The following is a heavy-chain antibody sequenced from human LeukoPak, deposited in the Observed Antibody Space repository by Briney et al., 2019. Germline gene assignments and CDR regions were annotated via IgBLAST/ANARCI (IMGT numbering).Heavy chain of an antibody. CDR2: IGVSGGNT. CDR1: GFIFSSYS. CDR3: ARGNYDRSGYSDY. D-gene: IGHD3-22*01. V-gene: IGHV3-23*01. J-gene: IGHJ4*02. Sequence: GGSLRLSCAASGFIFSSYSMSWVRQAPGKGLEWVSAIGVSGGNTYYADSVKGRFTISRDNSKNTLYLQMNSLRAEDTAVYYCARGNYDRSGYSDYWGQGTLVTVSS.